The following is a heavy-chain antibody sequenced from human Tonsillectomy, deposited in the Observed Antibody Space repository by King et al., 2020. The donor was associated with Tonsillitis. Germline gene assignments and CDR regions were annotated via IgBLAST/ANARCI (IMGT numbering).Heavy chain of an antibody. V-gene: IGHV4-59*01. CDR3: AREDYGGTFDY. Sequence: VQLQESGPGLVKPSETLSLTCTVSGVSICSYNWSWIRQHAGKGLEWVGYNYYSGSTNYNPPLNSRVTISVATSKNQFSLRLSAVTAADTAVYYCAREDYGGTFDYWGQGTLVTVSS. CDR1: GVSICSYN. CDR2: NYYSGST. D-gene: IGHD4-23*01. J-gene: IGHJ4*02.